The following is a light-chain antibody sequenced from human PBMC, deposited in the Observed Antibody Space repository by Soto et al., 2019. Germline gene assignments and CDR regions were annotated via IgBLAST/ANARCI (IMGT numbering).Light chain of an antibody. CDR2: DVS. V-gene: IGLV2-14*03. CDR3: SSYTSRSTLV. J-gene: IGLJ3*02. Sequence: QSALTQPASVSGSPGQSITISCTGTSSDVGNYNYVSWYQHHPGKAPKLIIYDVSNRPSGVSNRFSGSKSDNTASLTISGLHSEDEADYYCSSYTSRSTLVFGGGTKLTVL. CDR1: SSDVGNYNY.